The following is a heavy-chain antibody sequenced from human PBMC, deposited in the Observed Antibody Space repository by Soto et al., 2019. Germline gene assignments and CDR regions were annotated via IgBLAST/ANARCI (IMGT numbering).Heavy chain of an antibody. J-gene: IGHJ6*02. V-gene: IGHV1-18*01. Sequence: QVHLVQSGAEVKKPGASVKVSCKASGYTFTNYDINWVRQAPGQGLEWMGWISTYTGNTNYAQKLQGRGTMTTDTSTSTGYMELRSLRPEDTAVYYCARGYYYGSGRPTPGGMDVWGQGTTVTVSS. CDR2: ISTYTGNT. CDR3: ARGYYYGSGRPTPGGMDV. CDR1: GYTFTNYD. D-gene: IGHD3-10*01.